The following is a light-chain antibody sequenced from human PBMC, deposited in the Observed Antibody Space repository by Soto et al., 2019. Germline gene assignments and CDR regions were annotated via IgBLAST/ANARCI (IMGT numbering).Light chain of an antibody. J-gene: IGLJ1*01. V-gene: IGLV1-40*01. CDR3: KSYDSSLSGYV. Sequence: QSVLTQTPSVSGAPGQRVTISCTGISSNIGAGYDVHWYQQLPGTAPKLLIYANSIRPSGVPDRFSGSKSGTSASLAITGLQAEDEADYYCKSYDSSLSGYVFGTGTKSPS. CDR2: ANS. CDR1: SSNIGAGYD.